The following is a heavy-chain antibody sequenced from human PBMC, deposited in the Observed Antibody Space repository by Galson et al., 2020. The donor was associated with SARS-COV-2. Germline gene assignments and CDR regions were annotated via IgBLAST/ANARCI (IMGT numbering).Heavy chain of an antibody. Sequence: GGSLRLSCAASGFTFSSYAMHWVRQAPGKGLEWVAVLSYDGNNNKYADSVKGRFIISRDNSKNTVYLQLNSLRAEDTSVYYCARGGGAVLAVGATPFDYWGRGTLVTVSS. CDR3: ARGGGAVLAVGATPFDY. D-gene: IGHD2-15*01. J-gene: IGHJ4*02. V-gene: IGHV3-30*04. CDR2: LSYDGNNN. CDR1: GFTFSSYA.